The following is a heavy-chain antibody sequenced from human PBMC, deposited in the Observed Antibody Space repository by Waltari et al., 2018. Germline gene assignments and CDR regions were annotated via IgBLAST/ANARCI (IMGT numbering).Heavy chain of an antibody. V-gene: IGHV3-30*02. Sequence: QVQLVESGGGVVQPGGSLRLSCAASGFTFSSYGMHWVRQAPGKGLEWVAFIRYDGMNKYYADSVKGRVAISRDNSKNTLYLQMNSLRAEDTAVYYCASWVWGSYRYFDYWGQGTLVTVSS. J-gene: IGHJ4*02. D-gene: IGHD3-16*02. CDR1: GFTFSSYG. CDR3: ASWVWGSYRYFDY. CDR2: IRYDGMNK.